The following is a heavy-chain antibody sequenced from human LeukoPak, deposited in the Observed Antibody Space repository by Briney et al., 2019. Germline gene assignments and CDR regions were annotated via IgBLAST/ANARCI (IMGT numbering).Heavy chain of an antibody. CDR1: GYTFTSYD. J-gene: IGHJ5*02. CDR2: MNPNSGNT. V-gene: IGHV1-8*03. CDR3: ARGAPLDEVDQYCSSTSCYTGYNWFDP. Sequence: GASVKVSCKASGYTFTSYDINWVRQATGQGLEWMGWMNPNSGNTGYAQKFQGRVTITRNTSISTAYMELSSLRSEDTAVYYCARGAPLDEVDQYCSSTSCYTGYNWFDPWGQGTLVTVSS. D-gene: IGHD2-2*02.